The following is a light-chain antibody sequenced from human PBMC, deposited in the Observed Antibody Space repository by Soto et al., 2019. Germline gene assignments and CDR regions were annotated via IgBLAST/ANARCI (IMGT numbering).Light chain of an antibody. CDR1: QSVSSN. V-gene: IGKV3-15*01. CDR3: QQYNNWPGT. Sequence: EIVMTQSPATLSVSPGERATVSCRASQSVSSNLAWYQQKPGQAPRLLIYGASTRATGIPARFSGSGSGTELTLTISSLQSEDFAVYYCQQYNNWPGTFGQGTKVDI. J-gene: IGKJ1*01. CDR2: GAS.